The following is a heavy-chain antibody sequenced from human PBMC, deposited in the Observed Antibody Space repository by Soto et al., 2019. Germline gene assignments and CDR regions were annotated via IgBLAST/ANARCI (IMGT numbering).Heavy chain of an antibody. CDR2: ISSSSSYI. CDR1: GFTFSSYS. Sequence: GGSLRLSCAASGFTFSSYSINWVRQAPGKGLEWVSSISSSSSYIYYADSVKGRFTISRDNAKNSLYLQMNSLRAEDTAVYYCARDTPGYRVTSYYFDYWGQGTLVTVSS. D-gene: IGHD6-13*01. J-gene: IGHJ4*02. CDR3: ARDTPGYRVTSYYFDY. V-gene: IGHV3-21*01.